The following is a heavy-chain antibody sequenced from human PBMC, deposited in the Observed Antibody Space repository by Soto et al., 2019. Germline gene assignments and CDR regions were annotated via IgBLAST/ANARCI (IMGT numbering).Heavy chain of an antibody. V-gene: IGHV1-69*02. Sequence: QVQLVQSGAEVKKPGSSVKVSCKASGGTFSSYTISWVRQAPGQGLEWMGRIIPILGIANYAQKFQGRVTITADKSTGTTDMELSSLRSEDTAVYYCARGDNYYDSSGYYYPGDYYYYGMDVWGQGTTVTVSS. CDR2: IIPILGIA. D-gene: IGHD3-22*01. CDR1: GGTFSSYT. CDR3: ARGDNYYDSSGYYYPGDYYYYGMDV. J-gene: IGHJ6*02.